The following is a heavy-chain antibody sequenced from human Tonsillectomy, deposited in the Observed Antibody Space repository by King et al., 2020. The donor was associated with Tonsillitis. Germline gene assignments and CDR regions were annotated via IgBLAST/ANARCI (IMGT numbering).Heavy chain of an antibody. CDR2: IYTSGST. V-gene: IGHV4-61*02. CDR3: ARGGDILTGGSLFDP. J-gene: IGHJ5*02. Sequence: VPLQESGPGLVKPSQTLSLTCSVSGGSITSGSYYWTWIRQPAGKGLEWIGRIYTSGSTTYNPSLESRVTMSVDTSKNQFSLKLSSVTAADTDVYYCARGGDILTGGSLFDPWGQGTLVTVSS. D-gene: IGHD3-9*01. CDR1: GGSITSGSYY.